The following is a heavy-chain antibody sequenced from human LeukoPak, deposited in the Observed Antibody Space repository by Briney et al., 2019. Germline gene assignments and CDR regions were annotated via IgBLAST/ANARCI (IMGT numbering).Heavy chain of an antibody. CDR3: ARGVYYYDSSANYYTYHFDY. CDR2: ISGSGGTT. CDR1: GFPFSTYA. V-gene: IGHV3-23*01. J-gene: IGHJ4*02. D-gene: IGHD3-22*01. Sequence: GGSLRLSCAASGFPFSTYAMSWVRQAPGKGLEWVSGISGSGGTTYFADSVKGRFTISRDNPKNTVYLQMNTLRAKDTAVYYCARGVYYYDSSANYYTYHFDYWGQGTLVTVSS.